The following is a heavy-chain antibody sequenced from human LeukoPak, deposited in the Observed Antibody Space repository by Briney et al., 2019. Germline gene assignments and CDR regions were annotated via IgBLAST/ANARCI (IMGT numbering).Heavy chain of an antibody. V-gene: IGHV1-2*04. J-gene: IGHJ3*02. D-gene: IGHD4-23*01. CDR2: INPNSGGT. CDR1: GYTFTGYY. CDR3: ARDNSDDAFDI. Sequence: GASVEVSCKASGYTFTGYYMHWVRQAPGQGLGWMGWINPNSGGTNYAQKFQGWVTMTRDTSISTAYMELSRLRSDDTAVYYCARDNSDDAFDIWGQGTMVTVSS.